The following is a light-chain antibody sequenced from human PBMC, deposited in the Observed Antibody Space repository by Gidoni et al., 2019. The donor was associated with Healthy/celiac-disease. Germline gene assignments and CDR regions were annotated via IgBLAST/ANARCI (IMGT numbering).Light chain of an antibody. Sequence: QSVSSNLAWYQQKPGQAPRLLIYGASTRATGIPARFSGSGSGTEFTLTISSLQSEDFAVYYCPQYSNWPPLTFGGGTKVEIK. V-gene: IGKV3-15*01. CDR2: GAS. J-gene: IGKJ4*01. CDR1: QSVSSN. CDR3: PQYSNWPPLT.